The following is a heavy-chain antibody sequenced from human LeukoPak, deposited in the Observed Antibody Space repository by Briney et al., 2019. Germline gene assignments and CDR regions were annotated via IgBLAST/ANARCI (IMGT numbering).Heavy chain of an antibody. Sequence: GGSLRLSCAASGFSTSVYWMSWVRQAPGKGLEWVGNIKQDGSERNYVDSVKGRFTISRDNAKKSLYLQMNSLRAEDTAVYYCARDWGAYYHFFDYWGQGTLVTVSS. CDR3: ARDWGAYYHFFDY. D-gene: IGHD3-22*01. J-gene: IGHJ4*02. CDR1: GFSTSVYW. CDR2: IKQDGSER. V-gene: IGHV3-7*01.